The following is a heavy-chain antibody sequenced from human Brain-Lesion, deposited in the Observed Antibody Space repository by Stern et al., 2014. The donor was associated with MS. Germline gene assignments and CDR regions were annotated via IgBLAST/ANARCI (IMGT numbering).Heavy chain of an antibody. CDR2: FDPEDGAT. Sequence: QVQLVQSGAEVKKPGASVKVSCKVSGYTLTELSMHWVRQAPRTGLEWMGGFDPEDGATIYAQKFQGRVTMTEDTSTDTAYMELSSLRSEDTAVYYCASLSPGAGGNYYRHFDYWGQGTLVTVSS. D-gene: IGHD1-26*01. J-gene: IGHJ4*02. V-gene: IGHV1-24*01. CDR3: ASLSPGAGGNYYRHFDY. CDR1: GYTLTELS.